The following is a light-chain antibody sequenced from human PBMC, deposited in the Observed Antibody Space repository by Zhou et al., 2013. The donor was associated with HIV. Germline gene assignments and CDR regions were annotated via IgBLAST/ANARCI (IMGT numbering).Light chain of an antibody. CDR1: QNVSSSY. V-gene: IGKV3-20*01. CDR2: GAS. J-gene: IGKJ1*01. Sequence: ESVLTQSPGTLSLSPGERATLSCRARQNVSSSYLAWYQQRPGQAPRLLIYGASSRATDIPDRFSGSGSGTDFTLTISRLEPEDFAVYSCQQYASSPRTFGQGTKVEIK. CDR3: QQYASSPRT.